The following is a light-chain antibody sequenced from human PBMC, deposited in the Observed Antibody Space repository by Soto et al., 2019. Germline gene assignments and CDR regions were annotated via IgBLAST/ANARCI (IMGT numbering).Light chain of an antibody. Sequence: DIQMTQSPSTLAASGGDTVTMTCRSSSKWLAWYQKKPGKAPKLLIYDVSNLERGVPPRFSGSTSGAESTLTITGLQPDDLGTYYCQHTTDFSFGQGTKGAIK. V-gene: IGKV1-5*01. CDR1: SSSKW. CDR3: QHTTDFS. J-gene: IGKJ2*01. CDR2: DVS.